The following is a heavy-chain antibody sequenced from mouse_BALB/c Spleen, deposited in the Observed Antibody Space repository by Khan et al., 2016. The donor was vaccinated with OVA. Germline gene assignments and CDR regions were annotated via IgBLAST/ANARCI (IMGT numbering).Heavy chain of an antibody. CDR2: ISSGGDYT. CDR1: GFTFSNYG. V-gene: IGHV5-6*01. Sequence: EVELVESGGDLVKPGGSLKLSCAASGFTFSNYGMSWVRQTPDKRLEWVATISSGGDYTYYPDSVKGRFTIFRDNAKNPLYLQMSSLKSEDTAMYHCASVLSGSFDYWGQGTLVTVSA. D-gene: IGHD1-3*01. CDR3: ASVLSGSFDY. J-gene: IGHJ3*01.